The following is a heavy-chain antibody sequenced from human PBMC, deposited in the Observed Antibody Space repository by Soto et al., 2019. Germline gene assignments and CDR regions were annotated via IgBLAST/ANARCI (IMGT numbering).Heavy chain of an antibody. CDR1: GYTLTSYG. CDR2: ISAYNGNT. J-gene: IGHJ6*02. V-gene: IGHV1-18*01. Sequence: ASVKVSCKASGYTLTSYGISSVRQAPGQGLEWMGWISAYNGNTNYAQKLQGRVTMTTEKSTSTAYLELRSLRSDDTAVYYCARTYYDFWGGYYTLYYYYYGMDVWGQGTTVTVSS. CDR3: ARTYYDFWGGYYTLYYYYYGMDV. D-gene: IGHD3-3*01.